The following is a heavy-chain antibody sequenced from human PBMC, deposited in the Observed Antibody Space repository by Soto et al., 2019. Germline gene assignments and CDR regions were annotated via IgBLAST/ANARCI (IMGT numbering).Heavy chain of an antibody. D-gene: IGHD3-3*01. CDR2: IYYSGST. V-gene: IGHV4-59*01. Sequence: PPETLSLTCTVSGGSISSYYWSWIRQPPGKGLEWIGYIYYSGSTNYNPSPKSRVTISVDTSKNQFSLKLSSVTAADTAVYYCARVGWDYDFWSGYSARNDAFDIWGQGTMVTVSS. CDR1: GGSISSYY. CDR3: ARVGWDYDFWSGYSARNDAFDI. J-gene: IGHJ3*02.